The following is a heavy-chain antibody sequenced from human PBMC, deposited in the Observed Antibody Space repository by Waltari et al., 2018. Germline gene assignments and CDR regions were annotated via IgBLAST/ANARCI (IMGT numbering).Heavy chain of an antibody. D-gene: IGHD4-17*01. V-gene: IGHV3-21*01. CDR1: GFTFSSYS. Sequence: EVQLVESGGGLVKPGGSLRLSCAASGFTFSSYSMNWVRQAPGKGLEWVSSISSSSSYIYYADSVKGRFTISRDNAKNSLYLQMNSLRAEDTAVYYCAKSRRTAPEIDYWGQGTLVTVSS. CDR2: ISSSSSYI. J-gene: IGHJ4*02. CDR3: AKSRRTAPEIDY.